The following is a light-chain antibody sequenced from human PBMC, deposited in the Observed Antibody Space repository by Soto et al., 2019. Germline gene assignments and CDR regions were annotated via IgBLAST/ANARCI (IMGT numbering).Light chain of an antibody. Sequence: QSVLTQPASVSGSPGQSITISCTGTSSDVGGYNYVSWYQQYPGKAPKLMIYEVTHRPSGVSNRFSGSKSGNTASLTISGLQAEDEADYFCSSYTSGSLYVFGTGTKVTV. CDR3: SSYTSGSLYV. J-gene: IGLJ1*01. V-gene: IGLV2-14*01. CDR1: SSDVGGYNY. CDR2: EVT.